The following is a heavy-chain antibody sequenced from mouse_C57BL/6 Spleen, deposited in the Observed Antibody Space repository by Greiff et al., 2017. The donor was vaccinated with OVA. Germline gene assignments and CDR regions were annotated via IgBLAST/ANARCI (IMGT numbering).Heavy chain of an antibody. V-gene: IGHV14-3*01. CDR2: IDPANGNT. CDR3: AVYDGYPRGYFDV. CDR1: GFNIKNTY. Sequence: VQLQQSVAELVRPGASVKLSCTASGFNIKNTYMHWVQQRPEQGLEWIGRIDPANGNTKYAPKFQGTATITADTSSTTAYLQLSSLTSEDTAIYYCAVYDGYPRGYFDVWGTGTTVTVSS. D-gene: IGHD2-3*01. J-gene: IGHJ1*03.